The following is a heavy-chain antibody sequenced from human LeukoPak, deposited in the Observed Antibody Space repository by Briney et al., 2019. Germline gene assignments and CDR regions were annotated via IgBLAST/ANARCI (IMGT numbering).Heavy chain of an antibody. CDR2: ISGSGGST. CDR3: AKAPYSSDWTTFDY. CDR1: GFTFSSYA. Sequence: GGSLRLSCPASGFTFSSYAMNWVRQAPGKGLECVSVISGSGGSTYYADSVKSRFTVSRDNSKNTLYLQMNSLRAEDTAVYYCAKAPYSSDWTTFDYWGQGTLVTVSS. J-gene: IGHJ4*02. D-gene: IGHD6-19*01. V-gene: IGHV3-23*01.